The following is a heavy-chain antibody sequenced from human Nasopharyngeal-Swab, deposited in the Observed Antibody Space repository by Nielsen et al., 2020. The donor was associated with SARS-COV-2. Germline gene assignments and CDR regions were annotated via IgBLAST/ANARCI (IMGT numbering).Heavy chain of an antibody. Sequence: GESLKISCAASGFTFSSYAMHWVRQAPGKGLEWVAVISYDGSNKYYADSVKGRFTISRDNSKNTLYLQMNSLRAEDTAVYYCAGKLEPYEEFDYWSQGTLVTVSS. V-gene: IGHV3-30*04. CDR2: ISYDGSNK. D-gene: IGHD1-1*01. J-gene: IGHJ4*02. CDR3: AGKLEPYEEFDY. CDR1: GFTFSSYA.